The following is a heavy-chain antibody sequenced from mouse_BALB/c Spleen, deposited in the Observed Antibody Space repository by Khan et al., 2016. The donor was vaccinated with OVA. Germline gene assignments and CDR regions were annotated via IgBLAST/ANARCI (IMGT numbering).Heavy chain of an antibody. CDR3: ARMARTIN. CDR1: GFTFSSYG. CDR2: INSNGGST. V-gene: IGHV5-6-3*01. J-gene: IGHJ2*01. Sequence: EVELVESGGGLVQPGGSPKLSCAASGFTFSSYGMSWVRQTPDKRLELVATINSNGGSTYYPDSVKGRFTISRDNAKNTLYLQMSSLKSEDIAMYYCARMARTINWGQGTTLTVSS.